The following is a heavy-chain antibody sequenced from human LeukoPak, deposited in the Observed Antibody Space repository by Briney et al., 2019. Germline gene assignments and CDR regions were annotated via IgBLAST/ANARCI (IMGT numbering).Heavy chain of an antibody. CDR1: GYSFTTYW. Sequence: GESLKISCKGSGYSFTTYWIGWVRQMPGKGLECMGIIYPGDSDTRYSPSFQGQVTISADKSISTAYLQWSSLKASDTAMYYCATSSGENLAVPEWFDPWGQGTLVTVSS. CDR3: ATSSGENLAVPEWFDP. D-gene: IGHD2-15*01. J-gene: IGHJ5*02. CDR2: IYPGDSDT. V-gene: IGHV5-51*01.